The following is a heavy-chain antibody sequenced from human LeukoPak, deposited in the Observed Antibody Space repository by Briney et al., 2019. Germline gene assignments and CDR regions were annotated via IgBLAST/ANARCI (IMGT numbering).Heavy chain of an antibody. CDR1: GFTFSSYG. CDR2: ISYDGSNK. D-gene: IGHD3-16*01. CDR3: AKDLAPDYYYYGMDV. V-gene: IGHV3-30*18. J-gene: IGHJ6*02. Sequence: PGGSLRLSCAASGFTFSSYGMHWVRQAPGKGLEWVAVISYDGSNKYYADSVKGRFTISRDNSKNTLHLQMNSLRAEDTAVYYCAKDLAPDYYYYGMDVWGQGTTVTVSS.